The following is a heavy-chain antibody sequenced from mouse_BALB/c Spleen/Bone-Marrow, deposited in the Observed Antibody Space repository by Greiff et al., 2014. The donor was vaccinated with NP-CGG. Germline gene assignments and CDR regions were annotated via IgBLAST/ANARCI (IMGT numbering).Heavy chain of an antibody. J-gene: IGHJ3*01. CDR3: ARGLRHQAWFAY. Sequence: QVHVKQSGPELVRPGVSVKISCKGSGYTFTDYAMHWVKQSHAKSLEWIGVISTYSGNTNYNQKFKGKATMTVDKSSSTAYMEPARLTSEDSAIYYCARGLRHQAWFAYWGQGTLVTVSA. V-gene: IGHV1-67*01. CDR2: ISTYSGNT. D-gene: IGHD1-2*01. CDR1: GYTFTDYA.